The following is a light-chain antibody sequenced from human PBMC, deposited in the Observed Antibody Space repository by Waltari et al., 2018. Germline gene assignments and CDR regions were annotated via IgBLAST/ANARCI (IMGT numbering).Light chain of an antibody. Sequence: NVFNQSPGPPSLSPGERATLSCRASQSVSRSLAWYQQKPGQAPKLLIYGASTRATGIPDRFSGSGSGTDFSLTISSLEPEDFAIYFCQHYVRLPATFGQGTKVEIK. V-gene: IGKV3-20*01. CDR2: GAS. CDR3: QHYVRLPAT. CDR1: QSVSRS. J-gene: IGKJ1*01.